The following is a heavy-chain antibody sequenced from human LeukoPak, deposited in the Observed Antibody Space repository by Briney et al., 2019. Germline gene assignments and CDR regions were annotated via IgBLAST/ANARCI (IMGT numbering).Heavy chain of an antibody. V-gene: IGHV3-74*01. CDR1: GFTFSSYA. CDR2: IASDGSST. J-gene: IGHJ4*02. Sequence: GGSLRLSCAATGFTFSSYAMSWVRQAPGKGLVWVSRIASDGSSTTYADSVKGRFSISRDNAKNTLYLQMNSLRVEDTAVYYCARGRPHGNDYWGQGTLVTVSS. CDR3: ARGRPHGNDY. D-gene: IGHD4-23*01.